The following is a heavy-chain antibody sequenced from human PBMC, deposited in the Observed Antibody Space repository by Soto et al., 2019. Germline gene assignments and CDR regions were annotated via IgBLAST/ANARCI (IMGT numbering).Heavy chain of an antibody. D-gene: IGHD2-2*01. CDR2: FDPEDGET. J-gene: IGHJ5*02. Sequence: GASVKVSCKASGYTLTELPMHRVRQAPGKWLEWMGGFDPEDGETIYAQKFQGRVTMTEDTSTDTAYMELSSLRSEDTAVYYCATGLVVPAVTNWFDPWGQGTLVTVSS. CDR1: GYTLTELP. CDR3: ATGLVVPAVTNWFDP. V-gene: IGHV1-24*01.